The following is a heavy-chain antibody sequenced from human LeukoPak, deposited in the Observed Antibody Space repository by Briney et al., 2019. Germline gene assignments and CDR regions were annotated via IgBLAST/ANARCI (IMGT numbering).Heavy chain of an antibody. CDR1: GFTFSGYG. D-gene: IGHD3-16*01. Sequence: GGSLRLSCAASGFTFSGYGMHWVRQAPGKGLEWVAFVRYDSSNKYYADSVKGRFTVSRDNSKNMLYLQMNSLRSEDTAVYYCARDNDSRDPPHFDYWGQGTLVTVSS. J-gene: IGHJ4*02. V-gene: IGHV3-30*02. CDR3: ARDNDSRDPPHFDY. CDR2: VRYDSSNK.